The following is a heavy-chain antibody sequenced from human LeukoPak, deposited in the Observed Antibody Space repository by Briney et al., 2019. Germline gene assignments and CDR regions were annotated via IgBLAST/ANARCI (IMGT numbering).Heavy chain of an antibody. CDR2: ISGYNGNT. V-gene: IGHV1-18*01. D-gene: IGHD5-24*01. CDR1: GYTFTTYG. CDR3: ARGGDGHRWGRRFDAFDI. J-gene: IGHJ3*02. Sequence: ASVKLSCKTSGYTFTTYGMSWVRQAPGQGLEWMGWISGYNGNTNYAQKLQGRVTMTTDTSTSTAYMELRSLRSDVTAVYYCARGGDGHRWGRRFDAFDIWGQGTMVTVSS.